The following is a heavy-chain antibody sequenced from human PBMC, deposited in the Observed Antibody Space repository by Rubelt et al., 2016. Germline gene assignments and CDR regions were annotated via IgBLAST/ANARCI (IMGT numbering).Heavy chain of an antibody. Sequence: QPQLVQSGAELRKPGSSVRVSCKASGGPFRGYAISWVRQAPGQGLEGMGIFNRAFDTSYDAQKFQGRLTMTADESARTVYMELSSLRSDDTAVYYCATEMGAMGGTSWSWGQGTLVTVSS. CDR2: FNRAFDTS. D-gene: IGHD5-24*01. J-gene: IGHJ5*02. V-gene: IGHV1-69*18. CDR1: GGPFRGYA. CDR3: ATEMGAMGGTSWS.